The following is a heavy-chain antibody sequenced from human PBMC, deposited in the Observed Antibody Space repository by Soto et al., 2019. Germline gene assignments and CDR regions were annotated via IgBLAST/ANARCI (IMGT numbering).Heavy chain of an antibody. CDR2: INPSGGST. V-gene: IGHV1-46*01. J-gene: IGHJ4*02. CDR3: ARGELENYFDY. D-gene: IGHD1-7*01. Sequence: KVSGKASGYNFTSYYIHWVRQAPGQGLEWMGIINPSGGSTSYAQKFQGRVTMTRDTSTSTVYMELSSLRSEDTAVYYCARGELENYFDYWGQGTLVTVSS. CDR1: GYNFTSYY.